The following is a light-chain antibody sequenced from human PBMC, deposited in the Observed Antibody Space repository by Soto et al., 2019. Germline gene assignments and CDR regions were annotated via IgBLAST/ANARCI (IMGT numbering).Light chain of an antibody. Sequence: QAVVTQPPSASGTPGQRVTISCSGSISNLGSNFVFWYQQLPGAAPKLLISRNEQRPSGVPDRFSGSKSGTSASLAISGLRSEDEADYHCAAWDDSLSGVVFGGGTKLTVL. CDR3: AAWDDSLSGVV. CDR1: ISNLGSNF. V-gene: IGLV1-47*01. CDR2: RNE. J-gene: IGLJ3*02.